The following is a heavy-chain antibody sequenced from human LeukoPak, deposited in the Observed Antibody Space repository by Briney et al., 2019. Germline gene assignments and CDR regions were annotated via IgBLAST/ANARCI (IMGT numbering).Heavy chain of an antibody. Sequence: ASVKVSCKASGYTFTGYYMHWVRQAPGQGLEWMGWINPNSGGTNYAQKFQGRATMTRDTSISTAYMELSSLRSEDTAVYYCAREEDYYGSGSYYTPLTPFHYWGQGTLVTVSS. CDR2: INPNSGGT. CDR1: GYTFTGYY. CDR3: AREEDYYGSGSYYTPLTPFHY. J-gene: IGHJ4*02. D-gene: IGHD3-10*01. V-gene: IGHV1-2*02.